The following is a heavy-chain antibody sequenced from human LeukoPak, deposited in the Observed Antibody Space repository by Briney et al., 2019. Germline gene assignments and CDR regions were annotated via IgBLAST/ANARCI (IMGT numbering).Heavy chain of an antibody. Sequence: SETLSLTCTVSGYSISSGYYWGWIRQPPGKGLEWIGSIYHSGSTYYNPSLKSPVTISVDTSKNQFSLKLSSVTAADTAVYYCAREFSYDYVWGSYRNTIDYWGQGTLVTVSS. V-gene: IGHV4-38-2*02. CDR2: IYHSGST. CDR1: GYSISSGYY. D-gene: IGHD3-16*02. J-gene: IGHJ4*02. CDR3: AREFSYDYVWGSYRNTIDY.